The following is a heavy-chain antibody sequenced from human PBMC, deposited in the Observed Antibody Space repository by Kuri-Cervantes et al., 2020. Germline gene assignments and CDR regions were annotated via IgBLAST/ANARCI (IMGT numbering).Heavy chain of an antibody. CDR2: INPNSGGT. CDR1: GHTFTGYY. J-gene: IGHJ5*02. CDR3: ARAGRCSGGSCYYNWFDP. V-gene: IGHV1-2*02. Sequence: ASVKVSCKASGHTFTGYYMHWVRQAPGQGLEWMGWINPNSGGTNYAQKFQGRVTMTRDTSISTAYMELSRLRSDDTAVYYCARAGRCSGGSCYYNWFDPWGQGTLVTVSS. D-gene: IGHD2-15*01.